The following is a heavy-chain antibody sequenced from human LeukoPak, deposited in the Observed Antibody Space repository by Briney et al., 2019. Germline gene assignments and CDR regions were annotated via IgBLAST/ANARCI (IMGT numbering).Heavy chain of an antibody. V-gene: IGHV4-39*01. CDR3: ARVSREYSSGWNLDY. D-gene: IGHD6-19*01. J-gene: IGHJ4*02. Sequence: SETLSFTCTVSGGSISSSSYYWGWIRQPPGKGLEWIGSIYYSGSTYYNPSLKSRVTISVDTSKNQFSLKLSSVTAADTAVYYCARVSREYSSGWNLDYWGQGTLVTVSS. CDR2: IYYSGST. CDR1: GGSISSSSYY.